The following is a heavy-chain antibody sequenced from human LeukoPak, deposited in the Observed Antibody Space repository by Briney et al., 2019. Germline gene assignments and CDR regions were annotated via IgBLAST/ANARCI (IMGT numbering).Heavy chain of an antibody. CDR1: GFTFSSYA. V-gene: IGHV3-30*04. CDR2: ISYDGSNK. CDR3: AELGITMIGGV. D-gene: IGHD3-10*02. J-gene: IGHJ6*04. Sequence: GGSLRLSCAASGFTFSSYAMHWVRQAPGKGLEWVGVISYDGSNKYYADSVKGRCTISRDNAKNSLYLQMNSLRAEDTAVYYCAELGITMIGGVWGKGTTVTISS.